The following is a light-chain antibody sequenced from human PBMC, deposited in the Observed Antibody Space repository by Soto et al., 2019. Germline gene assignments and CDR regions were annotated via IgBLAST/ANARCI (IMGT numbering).Light chain of an antibody. CDR1: QTVSGSY. CDR2: GAS. CDR3: QQYGRSVT. V-gene: IGKV3-20*01. Sequence: EIMLTQSPDTLSLSPGERATLSCRASQTVSGSYLAWYQQKPGQAPRLLIYGASSRATGIPDRFSGSGSGTDFTLTISRLEPEDFALYYCQQYGRSVTFGGGTKVEIK. J-gene: IGKJ4*01.